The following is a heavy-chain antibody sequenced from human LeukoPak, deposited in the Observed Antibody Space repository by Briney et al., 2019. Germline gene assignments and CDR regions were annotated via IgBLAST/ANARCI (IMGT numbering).Heavy chain of an antibody. Sequence: PGGSLRLSSTTSGFVFGNYAMSWVRQAPGKGLEWVGFISKESQGGRKHYAASVKVRFTISSSDSRSFAYLQMNNVRSEDTADYFCRGEGDALTGFYHDHWGQGTLAVVST. J-gene: IGHJ1*01. CDR1: GFVFGNYA. CDR2: ISKESQGGRK. D-gene: IGHD3-9*01. CDR3: RGEGDALTGFYHDH. V-gene: IGHV3-49*04.